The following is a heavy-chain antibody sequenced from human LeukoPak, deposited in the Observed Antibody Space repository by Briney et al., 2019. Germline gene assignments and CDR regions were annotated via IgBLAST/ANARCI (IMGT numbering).Heavy chain of an antibody. CDR1: GGSISSYY. V-gene: IGHV4-59*12. CDR2: TYYSGST. J-gene: IGHJ6*02. D-gene: IGHD6-6*01. CDR3: ARDLRSSSSSGINYYGMDV. Sequence: SETLSLTCTVSGGSISSYYWSWIRQPPGKGLEWIGYTYYSGSTNYNPSLKSRVTISVDTSKNQFSLKLSSVTAADTAVYYCARDLRSSSSSGINYYGMDVWGQGTTVTVSS.